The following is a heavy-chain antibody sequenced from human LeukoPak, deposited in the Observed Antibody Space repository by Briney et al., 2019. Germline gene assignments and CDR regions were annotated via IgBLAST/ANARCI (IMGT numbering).Heavy chain of an antibody. D-gene: IGHD1-26*01. CDR3: AKDLVGATETYYFDY. CDR1: GFTFSSYG. J-gene: IGHJ4*02. V-gene: IGHV3-30*02. CDR2: IRYDGSNK. Sequence: GGSLRLSCAASGFTFSSYGMHWVRQAPGKGLEWVAFIRYDGSNKYYADSVKGRFTIPRDNSKNTLYLQMNSLRAEDTAVYYCAKDLVGATETYYFDYWGQGTLVTVSS.